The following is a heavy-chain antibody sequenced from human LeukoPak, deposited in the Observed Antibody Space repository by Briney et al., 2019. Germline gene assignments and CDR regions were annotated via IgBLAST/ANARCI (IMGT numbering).Heavy chain of an antibody. D-gene: IGHD2/OR15-2a*01. V-gene: IGHV4-59*01. CDR2: IYYSGST. CDR1: GGSIRSYY. Sequence: SETLSLTCTVSGGSIRSYYWSWIRQPPGKGLEWIGYIYYSGSTNYNPSLKSRVTISVDTSKNQFSLNLSSVTAADTAVYYCARDSNFRYLDLWGRGTLVTVSS. J-gene: IGHJ2*01. CDR3: ARDSNFRYLDL.